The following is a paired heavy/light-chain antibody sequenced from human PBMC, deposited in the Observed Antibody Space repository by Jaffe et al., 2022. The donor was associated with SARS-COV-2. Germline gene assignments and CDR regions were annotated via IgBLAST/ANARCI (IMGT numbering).Light chain of an antibody. CDR1: QSVFYSSNKKDF. Sequence: IVMTQSPDFLAVSVGERATINCKSSQSVFYSSNKKDFLAWYQQKPGQPPKLLISWASTRESGVPDRFSGNGSGTDFTLTISSLQAEDVAVYYCQQYYSTLYTFGQGTKLEIK. V-gene: IGKV4-1*01. CDR2: WAS. CDR3: QQYYSTLYT. J-gene: IGKJ2*01.
Heavy chain of an antibody. Sequence: QVQLQESGPGLVKPSETLSLTCTVSGGSMSNYYWSWVRQSPGRGLEWIGYISYRGTANYNHSLGSRVTMTVDMSKNQFSLKLSTVTAADTAVYYCARVPRDSPPDVWGNGTTVAVSS. J-gene: IGHJ6*03. CDR1: GGSMSNYY. V-gene: IGHV4-59*01. D-gene: IGHD3-22*01. CDR2: ISYRGTA. CDR3: ARVPRDSPPDV.